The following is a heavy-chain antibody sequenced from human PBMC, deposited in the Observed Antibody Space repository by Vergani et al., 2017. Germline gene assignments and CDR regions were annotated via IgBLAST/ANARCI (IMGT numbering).Heavy chain of an antibody. CDR3: AREFSDPYYFDY. J-gene: IGHJ4*02. CDR1: GGSFSGYY. CDR2: IYYSGST. Sequence: QVQLQQWGAVLLKPSETLSLTCAVYGGSFSGYYWSWIRQPPGKGLEWIGSIYYSGSTYSNPSIKSHFTISVATSKNQFSLKLSAVTAADTAVYYCAREFSDPYYFDYWGQGTLVTVSS. V-gene: IGHV4-34*01.